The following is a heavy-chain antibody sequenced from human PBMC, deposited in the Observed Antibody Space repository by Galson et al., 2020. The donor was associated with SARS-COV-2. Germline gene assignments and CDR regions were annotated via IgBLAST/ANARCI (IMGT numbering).Heavy chain of an antibody. CDR3: ARKVATYDY. CDR1: AGFLSSTSYY. J-gene: IGHJ4*02. V-gene: IGHV4-39*07. D-gene: IGHD5-12*01. CDR2: IYFNGNT. Sequence: ASETLSLTCTVSAGFLSSTSYYWGWIRQPPGKGLEWIGSIYFNGNTFYNPSLMSRATMSVQPSKNQFFLRLTSVTAADTAVYYCARKVATYDYWGQGILVAVS.